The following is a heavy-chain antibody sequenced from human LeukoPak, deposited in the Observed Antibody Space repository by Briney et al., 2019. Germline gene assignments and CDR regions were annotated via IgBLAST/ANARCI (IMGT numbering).Heavy chain of an antibody. CDR1: GGSISSYY. CDR2: FHHSGST. CDR3: ARNLIPEQLVVNF. Sequence: SETLSLTCTVSGGSISSYYWTWIRQSPGKGLEWIGFFHHSGSTNYNPSFKSRVTISVDTSKNQSSLNLQSVTPEDTAVYYCARNLIPEQLVVNFWGQGTLVTVSS. D-gene: IGHD6-13*01. J-gene: IGHJ4*02. V-gene: IGHV4-59*01.